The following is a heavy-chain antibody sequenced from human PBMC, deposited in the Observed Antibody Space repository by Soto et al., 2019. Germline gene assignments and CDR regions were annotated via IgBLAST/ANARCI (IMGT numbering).Heavy chain of an antibody. J-gene: IGHJ5*02. CDR1: GYTFTSYN. D-gene: IGHD6-13*01. V-gene: IGHV1-18*04. CDR2: INPFYRKT. Sequence: ASVKVSCKASGYTFTSYNIIWVRQAPGQGLEWMGWINPFYRKTTYAQALQGRVTMATDTSTSTAYMELRSLTSDDTAVYYCVRRHVSATGIDWFDPWGQGTLVTVSS. CDR3: VRRHVSATGIDWFDP.